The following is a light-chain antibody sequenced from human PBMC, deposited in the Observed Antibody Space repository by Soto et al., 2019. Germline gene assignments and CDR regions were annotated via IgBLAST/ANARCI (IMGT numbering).Light chain of an antibody. V-gene: IGKV1-12*01. Sequence: DIQMTQSPSSVSASVGDRVTITCRARQGIGSWLAWYQQKPGKAPKLLIYAASSLQTGVPSRFSGSGSGTDFSLTISSLQPEDSSTYYCQQANSFPRTVGGGTKVEI. CDR1: QGIGSW. CDR3: QQANSFPRT. J-gene: IGKJ4*01. CDR2: AAS.